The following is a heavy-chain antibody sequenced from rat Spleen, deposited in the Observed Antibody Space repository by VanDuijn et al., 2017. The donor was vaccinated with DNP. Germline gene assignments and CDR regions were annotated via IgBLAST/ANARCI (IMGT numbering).Heavy chain of an antibody. CDR2: ISPDGHIT. D-gene: IGHD4-3*01. CDR1: GFTFSDYS. Sequence: EVQLVESGGGLVQPGRSMKLSCAVSGFTFSDYSMAWVLQAPTKGLEWVASISPDGHITYYQDSVKGRFTISRDNGKSTLYLQMDSLRSEETATYYCARRGIRGRNYFDYWGQGVMVTVSS. J-gene: IGHJ2*01. CDR3: ARRGIRGRNYFDY. V-gene: IGHV5S11*01.